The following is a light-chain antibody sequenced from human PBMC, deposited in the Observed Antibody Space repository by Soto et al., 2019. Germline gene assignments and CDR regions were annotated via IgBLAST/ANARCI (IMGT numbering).Light chain of an antibody. CDR2: DAS. Sequence: EIVLTQSPATLSLSPGERAALSCGASQSVSSNYLAWYQQKPGQAPRLLIYDASNRATGIPARFSGSGSGTDFTLTISSLEPEDSAVYYCQQRSNWPLTFGPGTKVDIK. CDR1: QSVSSN. CDR3: QQRSNWPLT. J-gene: IGKJ3*01. V-gene: IGKV3-11*01.